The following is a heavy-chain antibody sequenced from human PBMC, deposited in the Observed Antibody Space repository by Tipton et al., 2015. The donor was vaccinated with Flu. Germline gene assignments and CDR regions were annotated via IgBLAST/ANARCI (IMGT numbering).Heavy chain of an antibody. D-gene: IGHD3-3*01. CDR3: ARVSPGVESWFDP. CDR2: IFHSGST. J-gene: IGHJ5*02. V-gene: IGHV4-39*07. CDR1: GDSMTSSRYY. Sequence: TLSLTCSVSGDSMTSSRYYWGWIRQPPGKGLEWIGSIFHSGSTYYNPSLKSRVTISVDTSKNQFSLKRISVTAADTAVYYCARVSPGVESWFDPWGQGTLVTVSS.